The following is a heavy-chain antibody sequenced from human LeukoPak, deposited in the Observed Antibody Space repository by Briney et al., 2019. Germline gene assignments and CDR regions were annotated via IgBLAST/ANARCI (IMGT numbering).Heavy chain of an antibody. CDR3: ARVLLERPGIDSFDM. J-gene: IGHJ3*02. CDR2: INSGSSTI. Sequence: PGGSLRLSCGASEFSLRSYSMDWVRQAPGKGLEWVSHINSGSSTIYYADSVRGRFTISRDNAGNSLYPHMNSLRAEDTAVYYCARVLLERPGIDSFDMWGQGTMVTVSS. CDR1: EFSLRSYS. V-gene: IGHV3-48*01. D-gene: IGHD1-1*01.